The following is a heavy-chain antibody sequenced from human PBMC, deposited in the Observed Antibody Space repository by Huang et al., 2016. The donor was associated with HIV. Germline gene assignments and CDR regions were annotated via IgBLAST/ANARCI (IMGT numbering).Heavy chain of an antibody. Sequence: QVQLQESGPGLVKPSQTLSLTCTVSVGSINSGGYYLNWIRQPPGQGLEWIGYIYDSGITYYNPALKSGFTISEDTSKNRFSLKLGAVTAADTAVYYCARVGLQYSPDLYYFDYWGQGSRVTVSS. CDR3: ARVGLQYSPDLYYFDY. CDR1: VGSINSGGYY. D-gene: IGHD4-4*01. CDR2: IYDSGIT. J-gene: IGHJ4*02. V-gene: IGHV4-30-4*08.